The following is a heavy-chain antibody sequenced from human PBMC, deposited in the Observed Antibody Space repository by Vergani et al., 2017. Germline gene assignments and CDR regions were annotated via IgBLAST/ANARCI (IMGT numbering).Heavy chain of an antibody. CDR1: GGTFSSYA. V-gene: IGHV1-18*01. CDR3: ARAAAPSHYMDV. J-gene: IGHJ6*03. CDR2: INPNSGGT. D-gene: IGHD6-25*01. Sequence: QVQLVQSGAEVKKPGSSVKVSCKASGGTFSSYAISWVRQAPGQGLEWMGWINPNSGGTNYAQKLQGRVTMTTDTSTSTAYMELRSLRSDDTAVYYCARAAAPSHYMDVWGKGTTVTVSS.